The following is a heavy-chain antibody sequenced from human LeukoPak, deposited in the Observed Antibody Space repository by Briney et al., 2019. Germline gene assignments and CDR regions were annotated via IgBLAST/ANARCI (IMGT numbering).Heavy chain of an antibody. Sequence: ASVKVSCKASGYTFTGYYMHWVRQAPGQGLEWMGWINPNSGGTNYAQKFQGWVTMTRDTSISTAYMELSRLRSDDTAVYYCARGFGELFGTAMDVWGQGTTVTVCS. CDR3: ARGFGELFGTAMDV. J-gene: IGHJ6*02. V-gene: IGHV1-2*04. CDR1: GYTFTGYY. D-gene: IGHD3-10*01. CDR2: INPNSGGT.